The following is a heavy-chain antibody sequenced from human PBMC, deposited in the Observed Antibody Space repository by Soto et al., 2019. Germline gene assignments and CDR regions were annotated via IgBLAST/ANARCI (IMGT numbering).Heavy chain of an antibody. Sequence: QVQLVESGGGVVQPGRSLRLSCAASGFTFSSYGMHWVRQAPGKGLEWVAVISYDGSNKYYADSVKGRFTISRDNSKNKLYLQMNSLRAEDTAVYYCAKKGYSYGYVAFDIWGQGTMVTVSS. CDR3: AKKGYSYGYVAFDI. J-gene: IGHJ3*02. CDR2: ISYDGSNK. V-gene: IGHV3-30*18. D-gene: IGHD5-18*01. CDR1: GFTFSSYG.